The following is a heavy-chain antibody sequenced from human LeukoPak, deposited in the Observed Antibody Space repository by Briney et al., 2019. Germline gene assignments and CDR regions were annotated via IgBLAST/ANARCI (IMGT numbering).Heavy chain of an antibody. V-gene: IGHV3-11*06. J-gene: IGHJ4*02. Sequence: GGSLRLSCAASGFTFSDYCMSWIRQAPGKGLEWVSYISSSSSYTNYADSVKGRFTISRDNAKNSLYLQMNSLRAEDTAVHYCARDIAGVSSSTSLYYFDYWGQGTLVTVSS. CDR3: ARDIAGVSSSTSLYYFDY. D-gene: IGHD2-2*01. CDR1: GFTFSDYC. CDR2: ISSSSSYT.